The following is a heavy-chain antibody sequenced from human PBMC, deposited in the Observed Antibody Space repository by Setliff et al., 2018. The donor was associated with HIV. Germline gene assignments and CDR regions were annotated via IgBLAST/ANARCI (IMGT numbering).Heavy chain of an antibody. CDR1: GYSFTSYW. CDR2: IYPGDSDT. J-gene: IGHJ4*02. Sequence: GESLKISCKGSGYSFTSYWIAWLRQMPGKGLERMGIIYPGDSDTRYSPSFQGQVTISADMSLSTAYLQWSSLKASDTAMYYCARHGQYGSGSYYNRPFDYWGQGTLVTVS. V-gene: IGHV5-51*01. CDR3: ARHGQYGSGSYYNRPFDY. D-gene: IGHD3-10*01.